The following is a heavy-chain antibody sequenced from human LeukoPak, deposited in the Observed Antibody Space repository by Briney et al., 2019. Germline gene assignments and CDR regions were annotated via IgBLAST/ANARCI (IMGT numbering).Heavy chain of an antibody. J-gene: IGHJ6*04. V-gene: IGHV3-43D*03. D-gene: IGHD3-10*02. CDR2: ISWDGGTT. Sequence: GGSLRLSCAISGFTFNNFAMHWVRQVPGKGLEWVSVISWDGGTTDYADSVKGRFTISRDNAKNSLYLQMNSLRAEDTAVYYCAELGITMIGGVWGKGTTVTISS. CDR1: GFTFNNFA. CDR3: AELGITMIGGV.